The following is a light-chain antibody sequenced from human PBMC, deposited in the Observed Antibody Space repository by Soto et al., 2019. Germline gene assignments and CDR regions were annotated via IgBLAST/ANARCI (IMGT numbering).Light chain of an antibody. J-gene: IGLJ1*01. CDR3: CSYAGSYTFV. Sequence: HSALTQPRSVSGSPGQSVTISCTGTASDVCGYSYVSWYQQHPGKVPKLIIYDVSKWPSGVPDRFSGSKSGNTASLTISGLQAEDEGDYYCCSYAGSYTFVFGTGTKLTVL. V-gene: IGLV2-11*01. CDR1: ASDVCGYSY. CDR2: DVS.